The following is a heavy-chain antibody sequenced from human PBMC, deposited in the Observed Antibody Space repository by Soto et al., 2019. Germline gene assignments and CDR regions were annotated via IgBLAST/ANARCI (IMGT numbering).Heavy chain of an antibody. CDR1: GFTFSSYA. D-gene: IGHD1-26*01. CDR3: ARRGSGSYYDY. J-gene: IGHJ4*02. CDR2: ISGSGGST. V-gene: IGHV3-23*01. Sequence: EVQLLESGGGLVQPGGSLRLSCAASGFTFSSYAMRWVRQAPGKGLEWVSAISGSGGSTYYTDSVKGRFTISRDNSKNTLYLQMNSLRAEDTAVYYCARRGSGSYYDYWGQGTLVTVSS.